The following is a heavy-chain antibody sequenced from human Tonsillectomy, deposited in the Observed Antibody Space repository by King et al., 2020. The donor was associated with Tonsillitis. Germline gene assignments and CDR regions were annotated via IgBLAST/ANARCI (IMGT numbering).Heavy chain of an antibody. D-gene: IGHD4-17*01. V-gene: IGHV4-39*01. CDR1: GDSISSGSYH. Sequence: MQLQESGPGLVKPSETLSLTCAVSGDSISSGSYHWAWIRQPPGKGLEWIASLYFSGSTYYHPSLKRRVTISVDTSRNQFSLKVTSVTATDTAVYYCARHGTVTGKIDYWGQGTLVTVSS. CDR3: ARHGTVTGKIDY. J-gene: IGHJ4*02. CDR2: LYFSGST.